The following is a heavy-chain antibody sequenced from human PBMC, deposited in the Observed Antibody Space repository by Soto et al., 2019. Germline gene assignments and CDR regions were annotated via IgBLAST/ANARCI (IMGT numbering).Heavy chain of an antibody. V-gene: IGHV3-21*01. CDR3: ARDQRFLRHGYSDY. CDR2: ISASSRNI. J-gene: IGHJ4*02. Sequence: PGGSLRLSCATSGFTFSNYAMSWVRQAPGKGLEWVSCISASSRNIYYADSVQGRFTISRDNADNTLHLQMYSLRPEDTAIYYCARDQRFLRHGYSDYWGQGALVTV. D-gene: IGHD5-12*01. CDR1: GFTFSNYA.